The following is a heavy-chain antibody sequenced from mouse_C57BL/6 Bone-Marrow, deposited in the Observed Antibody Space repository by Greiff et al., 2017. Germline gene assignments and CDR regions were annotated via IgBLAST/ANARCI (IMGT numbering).Heavy chain of an antibody. CDR3: VRQWLGAMDD. D-gene: IGHD3-1*01. V-gene: IGHV10-1*01. CDR1: GFSFNTYA. Sequence: EVQVVESGGGSVQPKGSLKLSCAASGFSFNTYAMNWVRQAPGKGLEWVARIRSKSNNYATYYADSVKDRFTISRDDSESMLYLQMNNLKTEDTAMYYCVRQWLGAMDDWGQGTSVTVSS. CDR2: IRSKSNNYAT. J-gene: IGHJ4*01.